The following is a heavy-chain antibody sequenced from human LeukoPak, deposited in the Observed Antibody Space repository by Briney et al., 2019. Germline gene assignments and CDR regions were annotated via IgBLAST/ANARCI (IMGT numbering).Heavy chain of an antibody. Sequence: GGSLRLSCAASGFTFSDYYMSWIRQAPGKGLEWVSYISSSGSTIYYADSVKGRFTISRDNAKNSLYLQMNSLRAEDTAVYYCARHWLYDYSNFMDVWGKGTTVTVSS. CDR3: ARHWLYDYSNFMDV. D-gene: IGHD4-11*01. CDR1: GFTFSDYY. J-gene: IGHJ6*03. CDR2: ISSSGSTI. V-gene: IGHV3-11*04.